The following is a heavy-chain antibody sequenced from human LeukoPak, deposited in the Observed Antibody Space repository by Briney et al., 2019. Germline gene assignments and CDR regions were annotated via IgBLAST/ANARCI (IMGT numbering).Heavy chain of an antibody. CDR2: INPNSGGT. Sequence: GASVKVSCKASGYTFTGYYMHWVRQAPGQGLEWMGWINPNSGGTNYAQKFQGRVTMTRDTSISTAYMELSRLRSDDTAVYYCARDRNYGDYVFGAFDIWGQGTMVTVSS. V-gene: IGHV1-2*02. CDR1: GYTFTGYY. J-gene: IGHJ3*02. D-gene: IGHD4-17*01. CDR3: ARDRNYGDYVFGAFDI.